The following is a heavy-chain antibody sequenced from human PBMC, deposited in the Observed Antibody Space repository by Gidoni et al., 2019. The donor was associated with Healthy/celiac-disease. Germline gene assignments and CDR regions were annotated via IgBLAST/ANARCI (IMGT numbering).Heavy chain of an antibody. CDR3: ARAMVRGVIITRSVGMDV. Sequence: QVQLQQWGAGLLKPSETLSLTCAVYGGSFSGYYWSWIRQPPGKGLEWIGEINHSGSTNYNPSLKSRVTISVDTSKNQFSLKLSSVTAADTAVYYCARAMVRGVIITRSVGMDVWGQGTTVTVSS. CDR2: INHSGST. D-gene: IGHD3-10*01. J-gene: IGHJ6*02. CDR1: GGSFSGYY. V-gene: IGHV4-34*01.